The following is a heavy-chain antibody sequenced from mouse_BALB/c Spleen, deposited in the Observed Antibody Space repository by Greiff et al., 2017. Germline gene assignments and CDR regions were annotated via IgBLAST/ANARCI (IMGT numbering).Heavy chain of an antibody. CDR2: ISYDGSN. D-gene: IGHD4-1*01. V-gene: IGHV3-6*02. Sequence: EVQLQQSGPGLVKPSQSLSLTCSVTGYSITSGYYWNWIRQFPGNKLEWMGYISYDGSNNYNPSLKNRISITRDTSKNQFFLKLNPVTTEDTATYYCAREGLGRSYFDYWGQGTTLTVSS. J-gene: IGHJ2*01. CDR3: AREGLGRSYFDY. CDR1: GYSITSGYY.